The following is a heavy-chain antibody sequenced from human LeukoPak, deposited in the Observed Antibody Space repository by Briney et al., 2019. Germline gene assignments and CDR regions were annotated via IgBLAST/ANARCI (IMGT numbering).Heavy chain of an antibody. D-gene: IGHD3-3*01. V-gene: IGHV4-30-4*08. Sequence: SETLSLTCTVSGGSISSSSYYWGWIRQPPRKGLEWIGYIYYSGSTYYNPSLKSRVTISVDTSKNQFSLKLSSVTAADTAVYYCARTDEWSPLDYWGQGTLVTVSS. CDR3: ARTDEWSPLDY. CDR2: IYYSGST. CDR1: GGSISSSSYY. J-gene: IGHJ4*02.